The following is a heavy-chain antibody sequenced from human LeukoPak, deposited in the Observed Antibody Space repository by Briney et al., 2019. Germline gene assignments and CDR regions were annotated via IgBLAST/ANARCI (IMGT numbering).Heavy chain of an antibody. CDR3: ARNSRVASTSGLNY. CDR1: GGTFSSYP. D-gene: IGHD4-23*01. V-gene: IGHV1-69*13. J-gene: IGHJ4*02. CDR2: ITPIFGAA. Sequence: SVKVSCKASGGTFSSYPFTWVRQAPGQGLEWMGEITPIFGAANYAQTFQGRVTITADESTSTVFMELSSLRSDDTAFYYCARNSRVASTSGLNYWGQGTLVTVSS.